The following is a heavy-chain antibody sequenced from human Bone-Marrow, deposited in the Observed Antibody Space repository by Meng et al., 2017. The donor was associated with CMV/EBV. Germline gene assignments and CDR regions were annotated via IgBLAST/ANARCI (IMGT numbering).Heavy chain of an antibody. D-gene: IGHD6-13*01. J-gene: IGHJ4*02. Sequence: TLSLTCTVSGGSISSGGYYWSWIRQHPGKGLEWIGYIYYSGSTYYNPSLKSRVTISVDTSKNQFSLKLSSVTAADTAVYYCARGDVGQQLILKYWGQGTLVTVSS. CDR3: ARGDVGQQLILKY. CDR2: IYYSGST. CDR1: GGSISSGGYY. V-gene: IGHV4-31*03.